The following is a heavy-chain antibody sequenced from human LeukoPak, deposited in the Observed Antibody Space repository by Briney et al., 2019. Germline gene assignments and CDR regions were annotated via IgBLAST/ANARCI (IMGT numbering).Heavy chain of an antibody. J-gene: IGHJ4*02. Sequence: SETLSLTCTASGGSISSYYWSWIRQPPGKGLEWIGYIYYSGSTNYNPSLKSRVTISVDTSKNQFSLKLSSVTAADTAVYYCARGGTSTWVVVGATTHYFDYWGQGTLVTVSS. CDR2: IYYSGST. CDR1: GGSISSYY. D-gene: IGHD1-26*01. CDR3: ARGGTSTWVVVGATTHYFDY. V-gene: IGHV4-59*01.